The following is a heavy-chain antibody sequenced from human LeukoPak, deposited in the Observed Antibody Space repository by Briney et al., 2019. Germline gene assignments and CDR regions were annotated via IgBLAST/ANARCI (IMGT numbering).Heavy chain of an antibody. CDR3: AKETCSAGNCDAFDI. D-gene: IGHD4-23*01. CDR1: GDSVRSSSYF. Sequence: SETLSLTWTVSGDSVRSSSYFWAWIRQPPGKGLEWIANIYYSGSTYYNPSLMSRVTISVDTSKNQFSLRLASVTAADTAVYYCAKETCSAGNCDAFDIWGQGTLVTVSS. V-gene: IGHV4-39*07. J-gene: IGHJ3*02. CDR2: IYYSGST.